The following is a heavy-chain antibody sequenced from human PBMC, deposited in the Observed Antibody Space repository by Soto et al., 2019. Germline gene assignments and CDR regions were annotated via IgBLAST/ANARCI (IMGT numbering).Heavy chain of an antibody. CDR1: GFTFSNYA. J-gene: IGHJ6*02. CDR3: ARGAREDTAVVIGVRPGEYGVDV. D-gene: IGHD2-15*01. V-gene: IGHV3-30*04. Sequence: QVQLVESGGGVVQPGRSLRLSCAASGFTFSNYAMHWVRQAPGKGLECVAVISYNGGNRFYRDYVKCRFTISRDNSKNTVHLQIDSLRYEDAAVYYCARGAREDTAVVIGVRPGEYGVDVWGQGTTVTVSS. CDR2: ISYNGGNR.